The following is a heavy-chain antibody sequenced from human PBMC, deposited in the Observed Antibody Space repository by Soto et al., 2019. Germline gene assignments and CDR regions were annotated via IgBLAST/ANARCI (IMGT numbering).Heavy chain of an antibody. CDR3: ADRILRGDYEIEY. D-gene: IGHD4-17*01. CDR2: INPSGGST. Sequence: ASVKVSCKASGYTFTSYYMHWVRQAPGQGLEWMGIINPSGGSTSYAQKFQGRVTMTRDTSTSTDYMELSSLSSEDTAVYYCADRILRGDYEIEYWGQGTLVPVSS. J-gene: IGHJ4*02. V-gene: IGHV1-46*01. CDR1: GYTFTSYY.